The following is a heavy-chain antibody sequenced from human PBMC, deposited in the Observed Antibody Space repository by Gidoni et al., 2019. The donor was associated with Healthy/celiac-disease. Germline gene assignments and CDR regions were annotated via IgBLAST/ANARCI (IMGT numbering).Heavy chain of an antibody. D-gene: IGHD6-19*01. CDR1: GSTVTGSY. CDR3: ARGEDTTIAVAVHFDY. V-gene: IGHV1-2*02. Sequence: QVQLVQSGAEVKKPGASVKVSCKASGSTVTGSYMHWVRQAPGQGLEWMGLINPNSGGTNYAQKFQVRVTMTRDTSISTAYMELSRLRSDDTAVYYCARGEDTTIAVAVHFDYWGQGTLVTVSS. CDR2: INPNSGGT. J-gene: IGHJ4*02.